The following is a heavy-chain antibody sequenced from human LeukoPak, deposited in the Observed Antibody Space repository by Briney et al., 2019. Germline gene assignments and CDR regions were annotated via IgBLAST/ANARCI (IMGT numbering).Heavy chain of an antibody. J-gene: IGHJ3*02. V-gene: IGHV3-74*01. D-gene: IGHD1-14*01. CDR3: ARGGFHHGFDI. CDR2: MNSDGSST. CDR1: GFTFSNYW. Sequence: PGGSLRLSCAASGFTFSNYWMHWVRQAPGKGLVWVSRMNSDGSSTTYADSVKGRFTISRDNAKNTLYLQMNSLRAEDTAVYYCARGGFHHGFDIWGQGTMVTVS.